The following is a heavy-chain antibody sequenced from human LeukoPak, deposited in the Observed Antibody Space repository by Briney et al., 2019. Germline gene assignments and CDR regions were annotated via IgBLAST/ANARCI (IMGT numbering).Heavy chain of an antibody. J-gene: IGHJ4*02. CDR2: IYYIGST. V-gene: IGHV4-61*01. CDR1: GDSVSRSSYY. Sequence: PSETLSLTCTVSGDSVSRSSYYWTWIRQPPGKGLEWIGYIYYIGSTNYNPSLKSRLTMSVDTSKNQFSLKLSSVTAADTAVYYCASGVMVGGFGYWGQGTLVTVSS. CDR3: ASGVMVGGFGY. D-gene: IGHD3-10*02.